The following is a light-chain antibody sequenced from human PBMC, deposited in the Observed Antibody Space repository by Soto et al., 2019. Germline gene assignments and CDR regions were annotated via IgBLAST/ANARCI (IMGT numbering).Light chain of an antibody. CDR1: QSVSSN. V-gene: IGKV3-15*01. J-gene: IGKJ1*01. CDR2: GAS. CDR3: QQYNNRPQCT. Sequence: EIVMTQSPATLSVSPGERATLSCRASQSVSSNLAWYQQKPGQAPRLLIYGASTRATGIPARFSGSGSGTEFTLTISSLQSEDFAVYYCQQYNNRPQCTFGQGTKV.